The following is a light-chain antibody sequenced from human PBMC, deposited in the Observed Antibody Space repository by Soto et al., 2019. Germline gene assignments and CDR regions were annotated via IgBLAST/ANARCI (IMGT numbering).Light chain of an antibody. V-gene: IGKV3-15*01. CDR3: QQYNKWPLT. J-gene: IGKJ4*01. CDR2: AAS. CDR1: ERVSNN. Sequence: EIVMTQSPATLSVSQGERATLSCRATERVSNNLAWYQQKPGQAPTLLIFAASTRATGIPARFSGSGSGTDFTLTISSLQSEDFAVYYCQQYNKWPLTFGGGTKVEIK.